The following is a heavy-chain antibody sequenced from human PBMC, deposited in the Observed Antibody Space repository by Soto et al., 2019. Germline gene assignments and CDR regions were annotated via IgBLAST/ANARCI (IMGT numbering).Heavy chain of an antibody. J-gene: IGHJ5*02. Sequence: ASVKVSCKASGYTFTVYYMHWVRQAPGQGLEWMGWINPNSGGTNYAQKFQGWVTMTRDTSISTAYMELSRLRSDDTAVYYCARENSSGWYWFDPWGQGTLVTVSS. D-gene: IGHD6-19*01. V-gene: IGHV1-2*04. CDR2: INPNSGGT. CDR3: ARENSSGWYWFDP. CDR1: GYTFTVYY.